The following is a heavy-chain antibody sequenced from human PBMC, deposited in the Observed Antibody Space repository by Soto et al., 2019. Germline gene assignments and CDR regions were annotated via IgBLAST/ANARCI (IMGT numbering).Heavy chain of an antibody. CDR2: IFSSGST. V-gene: IGHV4-59*01. D-gene: IGHD2-2*01. J-gene: IGHJ4*02. CDR3: ARVGYCSSTPCWPIGYFEY. CDR1: GDSISSFY. Sequence: QVQLQESGPGLVKPSETLSLTCTVSGDSISSFYWTWIRQPPGKGLEWVGYIFSSGSTTYNPSLKSRVTISVDTSENQFSLKLTSVPAADTAVYYCARVGYCSSTPCWPIGYFEYWGQGTLVTVSS.